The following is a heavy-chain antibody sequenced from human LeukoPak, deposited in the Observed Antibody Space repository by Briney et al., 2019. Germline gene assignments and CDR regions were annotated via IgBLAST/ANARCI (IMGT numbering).Heavy chain of an antibody. D-gene: IGHD2-2*01. V-gene: IGHV3-23*01. CDR1: GFTFSSYA. Sequence: GGSLRLSCAASGFTFSSYAMSWVRQAPGKGLEWVSTISSSAGSTYYADSVKGRFTISRDNSKNTLYLQMNSLRAEDTAVYYCAKDNKREPVVPAAMPWFDPWGQGTLVTVSS. CDR3: AKDNKREPVVPAAMPWFDP. J-gene: IGHJ5*02. CDR2: ISSSAGST.